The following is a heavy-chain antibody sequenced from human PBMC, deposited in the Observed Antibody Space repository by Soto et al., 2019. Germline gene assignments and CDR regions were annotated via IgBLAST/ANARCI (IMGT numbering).Heavy chain of an antibody. Sequence: QLQLVQSGAEVKKPGSSVKVSCKASGGTFSNFAINWVRQAPGQGLEWMGGIIPVFGKAKYEQKVQGRVQFTADEATSTAYMEVNSLTSEDTAVYYCARGSPTTVTTWFDPWGQGTLVTVSS. CDR3: ARGSPTTVTTWFDP. CDR2: IIPVFGKA. D-gene: IGHD4-17*01. J-gene: IGHJ5*02. CDR1: GGTFSNFA. V-gene: IGHV1-69*01.